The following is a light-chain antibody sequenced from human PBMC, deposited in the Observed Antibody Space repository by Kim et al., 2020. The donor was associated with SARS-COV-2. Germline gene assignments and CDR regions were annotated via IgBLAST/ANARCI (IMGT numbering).Light chain of an antibody. V-gene: IGKV3-20*01. CDR3: QQYGSSPLT. CDR1: QSVSSSN. Sequence: EIELTQSPRTLSLSPGERATLSCRASQSVSSSNLAWYQQKAGHAPRLLIYAASRRATDIPDRFSGSGSGTDFTLTISRLEPEDFALYYCQQYGSSPLTFGGGTKVDIK. J-gene: IGKJ4*01. CDR2: AAS.